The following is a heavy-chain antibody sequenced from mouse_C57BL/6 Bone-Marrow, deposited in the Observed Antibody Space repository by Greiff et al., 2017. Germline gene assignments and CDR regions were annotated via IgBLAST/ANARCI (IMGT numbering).Heavy chain of an antibody. CDR1: GYTFTDYY. V-gene: IGHV1-84*01. J-gene: IGHJ2*01. Sequence: QVQLQQSGPELVKPGASVKISCKASGYTFTDYYINWVKQRPGQGLEWIGWIYPGSGNTKYNEKFKGKATLTVDISSSTAYMKLSSQTSEDSAVDYCARRLLRSYFDDWGQGTTLTVSS. CDR3: ARRLLRSYFDD. CDR2: IYPGSGNT. D-gene: IGHD1-1*01.